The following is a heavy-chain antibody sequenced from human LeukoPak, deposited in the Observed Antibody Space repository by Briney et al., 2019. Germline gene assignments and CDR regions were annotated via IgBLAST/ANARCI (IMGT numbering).Heavy chain of an antibody. CDR1: GFTFSSND. D-gene: IGHD3-22*01. Sequence: GGSLRLSCAASGFTFSSNDMSWVRQAPGKGLEWVSVIYSDGSTYYADSVKGRFTISRDNSINTLYLKMYSLRAEDTAEYYCVRYGARGPFYSDSSGYKCALDIWGQGTMVTVSS. CDR3: VRYGARGPFYSDSSGYKCALDI. V-gene: IGHV3-53*01. CDR2: IYSDGST. J-gene: IGHJ3*02.